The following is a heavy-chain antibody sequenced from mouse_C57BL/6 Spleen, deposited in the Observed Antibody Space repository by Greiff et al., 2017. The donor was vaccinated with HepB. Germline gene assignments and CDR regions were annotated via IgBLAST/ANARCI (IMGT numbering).Heavy chain of an antibody. CDR1: GYTFTSYW. D-gene: IGHD2-2*01. V-gene: IGHV1-59*01. CDR2: IDPSDSYT. J-gene: IGHJ4*01. Sequence: QVQLQQPGAELVRPGTSVKLSCKASGYTFTSYWMHWVKQRPGQGLEWIGVIDPSDSYTNYNQKFKGKATLTVDTSSSTAYMQLSSLTSEDSAVYYCASYGYDDYYAMDYWGQGTSVTVSS. CDR3: ASYGYDDYYAMDY.